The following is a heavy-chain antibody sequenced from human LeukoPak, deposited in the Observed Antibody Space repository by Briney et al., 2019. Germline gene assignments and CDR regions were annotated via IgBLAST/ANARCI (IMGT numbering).Heavy chain of an antibody. D-gene: IGHD3-10*01. V-gene: IGHV3-11*04. CDR1: GFTFSDYY. CDR3: ARDFMFSRYYYGSGSYQPTYYYMDV. Sequence: NPGGSLRLSCAASGFTFSDYYMSWIRQAPGKGLEWVSYISSSGSTIYYADSVKGRFTISRDNAKNSLYLQMNSLRAEDTAVYYCARDFMFSRYYYGSGSYQPTYYYMDVWGKGTTVTISS. CDR2: ISSSGSTI. J-gene: IGHJ6*03.